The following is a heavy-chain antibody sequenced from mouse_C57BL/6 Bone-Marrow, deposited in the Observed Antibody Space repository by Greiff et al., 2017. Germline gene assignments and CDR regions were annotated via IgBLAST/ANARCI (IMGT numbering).Heavy chain of an antibody. CDR3: ARSRGNYAYCYAMDY. CDR1: GYTFTSYW. D-gene: IGHD2-1*01. V-gene: IGHV1-53*01. CDR2: INPSNGGT. J-gene: IGHJ4*01. Sequence: VQLQQPGTELVKPGASVKLSCKASGYTFTSYWMHWVKQRPGQGLEWIGNINPSNGGTNYNEKFKSKATLTVDKSSSTAYMQLSSLTSEDSAVYYGARSRGNYAYCYAMDYWGQGTSVTVSS.